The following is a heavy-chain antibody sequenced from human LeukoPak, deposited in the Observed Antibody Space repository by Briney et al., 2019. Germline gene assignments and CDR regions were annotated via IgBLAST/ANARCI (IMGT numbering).Heavy chain of an antibody. CDR1: GGTFSSYT. D-gene: IGHD5-12*01. V-gene: IGHV1-69*02. J-gene: IGHJ4*02. Sequence: ASVKVSCKAPGGTFSSYTISWVRQAPGQGLEWMGRIIPILGIANYAQKFQGRVTITADKSTSTAYMELRSLRSEDTAVYYCARSLYSGYDYYFDYWGQGTLVTVSS. CDR2: IIPILGIA. CDR3: ARSLYSGYDYYFDY.